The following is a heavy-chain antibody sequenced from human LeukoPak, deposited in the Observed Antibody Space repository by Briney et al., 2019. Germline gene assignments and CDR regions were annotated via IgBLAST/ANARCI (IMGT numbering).Heavy chain of an antibody. V-gene: IGHV4-59*02. CDR2: FHYTGST. CDR3: AKGREEFYYDSSGYYYFDN. D-gene: IGHD3-22*01. Sequence: SETLSLTCTVSGGSVTTYYWSWIRQPPGKEPEWIGFFHYTGSTDYNPSLKSRVTISVDTSQNQFSLKLSSVTAADTAVYYCAKGREEFYYDSSGYYYFDNWGQGNLVTVSS. J-gene: IGHJ4*02. CDR1: GGSVTTYY.